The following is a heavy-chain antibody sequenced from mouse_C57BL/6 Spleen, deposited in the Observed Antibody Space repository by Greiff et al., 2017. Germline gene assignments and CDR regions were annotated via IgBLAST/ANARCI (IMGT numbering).Heavy chain of an antibody. V-gene: IGHV1-42*01. J-gene: IGHJ4*01. CDR3: ARKDDYYGSSSYYAMDY. D-gene: IGHD1-1*01. CDR2: INPSTGGT. CDR1: GYSFTGYY. Sequence: EVKLLESGPELVKPGASVKISCKASGYSFTGYYMNWVKQSPEKSLEWIGEINPSTGGTTYNQKFKAKATLTVDKSSSTAYMQLKSLTSEDSAVYYCARKDDYYGSSSYYAMDYWGQGTSVTVSS.